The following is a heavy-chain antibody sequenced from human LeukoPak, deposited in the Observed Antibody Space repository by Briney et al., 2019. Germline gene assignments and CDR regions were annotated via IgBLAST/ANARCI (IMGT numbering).Heavy chain of an antibody. J-gene: IGHJ4*02. V-gene: IGHV1-24*01. Sequence: ASVEVSCKVSGYTLTELSMHWVRQAPGKGLEWMGGFDPEDGETIYAQKFQGRVTMTEDTSTDTAYMELSSLRSEDTAVYYCATSRFLEWFPRDLDWWGQGTLVTVSS. D-gene: IGHD3-3*01. CDR2: FDPEDGET. CDR1: GYTLTELS. CDR3: ATSRFLEWFPRDLDW.